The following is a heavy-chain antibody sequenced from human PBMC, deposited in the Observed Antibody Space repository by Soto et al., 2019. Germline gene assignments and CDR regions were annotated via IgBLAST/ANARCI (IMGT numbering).Heavy chain of an antibody. CDR2: ISESGDNT. Sequence: PGGSLRLSCAASGFSFSSSAMSWVRQAPGKGLEWVSAISESGDNTFYADSVKGRFTISRENSNNALYLQMDTLRAEDTALHFCAKGGYTYGLDPWGQGTLVTVSS. V-gene: IGHV3-23*01. D-gene: IGHD5-18*01. CDR1: GFSFSSSA. CDR3: AKGGYTYGLDP. J-gene: IGHJ5*02.